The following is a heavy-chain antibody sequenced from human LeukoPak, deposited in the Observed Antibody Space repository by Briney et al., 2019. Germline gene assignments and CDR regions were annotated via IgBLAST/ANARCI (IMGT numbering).Heavy chain of an antibody. CDR2: IYYSGST. D-gene: IGHD1-14*01. CDR3: ARSRYYYYYYMDV. CDR1: GGSISGSGYY. V-gene: IGHV4-61*08. J-gene: IGHJ6*03. Sequence: SETLSLTCTVSGGSISGSGYYWSWIRQPPGKGLEWIGYIYYSGSTNYNPSLKSRVTISVDTSKNQFSLKLSSVTAADTAVYYCARSRYYYYYYMDVWGKGTTVTVSS.